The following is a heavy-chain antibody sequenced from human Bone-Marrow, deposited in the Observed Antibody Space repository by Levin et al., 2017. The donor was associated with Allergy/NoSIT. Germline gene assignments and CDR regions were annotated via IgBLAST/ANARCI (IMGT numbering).Heavy chain of an antibody. CDR3: VRWADYDFWV. J-gene: IGHJ6*02. D-gene: IGHD3/OR15-3a*01. V-gene: IGHV3-7*01. Sequence: GGSLRLSCAASGFTFGDYWMTWVRQAPGKGLEWVANIKQDGSEEYYEDSVKGRFTVSRDNAKNSLYLQMNSLRAEDTAVYYCVRWADYDFWVWGQGTTVTVSS. CDR2: IKQDGSEE. CDR1: GFTFGDYW.